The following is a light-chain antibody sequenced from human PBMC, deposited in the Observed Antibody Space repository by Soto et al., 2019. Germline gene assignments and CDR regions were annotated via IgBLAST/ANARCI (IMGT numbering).Light chain of an antibody. V-gene: IGLV2-14*02. CDR2: EVI. J-gene: IGLJ2*01. Sequence: QSALTQPASVSGSPGQSITISCTGTSSDVGSYDLVSWYQHHPGTAPKLMIYEVIHRPSGVSNRFSGSKSGNTASLNISGLQAEDEADYYCSSLTSSSTLLFGGGTTVTVL. CDR3: SSLTSSSTLL. CDR1: SSDVGSYDL.